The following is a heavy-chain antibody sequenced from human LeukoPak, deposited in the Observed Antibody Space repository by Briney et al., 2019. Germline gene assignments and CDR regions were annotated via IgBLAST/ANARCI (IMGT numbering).Heavy chain of an antibody. J-gene: IGHJ4*02. CDR3: ARGDDYGGNVDY. V-gene: IGHV4-39*07. CDR1: GGSISSSSYY. CDR2: IYYSGST. Sequence: PSETLSLTCTVSGGSISSSSYYWGWIRQPPGKGLEWIGSIYYSGSTNYNPSLKSRVTISVDTSKNQFSLKLSSVTAADTAVYYCARGDDYGGNVDYWGQGTLVTVSS. D-gene: IGHD4-23*01.